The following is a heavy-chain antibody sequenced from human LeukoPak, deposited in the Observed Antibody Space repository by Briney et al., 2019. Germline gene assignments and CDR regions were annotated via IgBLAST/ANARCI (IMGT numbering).Heavy chain of an antibody. V-gene: IGHV3-30*04. Sequence: PGGSLRLSCAASGFTFSSYAMHWVRQAPGKGLEWVAVISYDGSNKYYADSVKGRFTISRDNSKNTLYLQMNSLRAEDTAVYYCAKDRIGWYCSSTSCYLSDAFDIWGQGTMVTVSS. CDR2: ISYDGSNK. CDR3: AKDRIGWYCSSTSCYLSDAFDI. CDR1: GFTFSSYA. J-gene: IGHJ3*02. D-gene: IGHD2-2*01.